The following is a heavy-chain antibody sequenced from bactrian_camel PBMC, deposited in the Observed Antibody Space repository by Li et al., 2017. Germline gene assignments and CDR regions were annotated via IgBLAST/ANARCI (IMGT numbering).Heavy chain of an antibody. CDR3: AADRLARLRDGPNHEYAH. V-gene: IGHV3S54*01. CDR1: GDTYRTIMC. Sequence: HVQLVESGGGSAQAGGSLSLSCAASGDTYRTIMCMAWFRQAPGKERELVASIYTGGNPTHYADPVKGRFTISRDDAKKSMFLQMNSLNPEDTAMYYCAADRLARLRDGPNHEYAHWGQGTQVTVS. J-gene: IGHJ4*01. CDR2: IYTGGNPT.